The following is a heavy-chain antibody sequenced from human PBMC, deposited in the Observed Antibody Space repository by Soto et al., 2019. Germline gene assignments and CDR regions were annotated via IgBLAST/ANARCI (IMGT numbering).Heavy chain of an antibody. CDR1: GFTVSSNY. J-gene: IGHJ3*02. Sequence: GGSLRLSCAASGFTVSSNYMSWVRQAPGKGLEWVSVIYSGGSTYYADSVKGRFTISRDNSKNTLYLQMNSLRAEDTAVYYCVRSKLRGVLGAFDIWGQGTMVTVSS. V-gene: IGHV3-53*01. CDR2: IYSGGST. D-gene: IGHD3-10*01. CDR3: VRSKLRGVLGAFDI.